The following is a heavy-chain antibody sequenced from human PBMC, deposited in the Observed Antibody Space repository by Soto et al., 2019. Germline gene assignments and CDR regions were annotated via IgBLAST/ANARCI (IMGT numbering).Heavy chain of an antibody. V-gene: IGHV3-23*01. D-gene: IGHD6-13*01. Sequence: PGGSLRLSCAASGFTFSSYAMSWVRQAPGKGLEWVSAISGSGGSTYYADSVKGRFTIPRDDSKNTLYLQMNSLRAEDTAVYYCAKGGGIAAAPPIDYWGQGTLVTVSS. J-gene: IGHJ4*02. CDR3: AKGGGIAAAPPIDY. CDR1: GFTFSSYA. CDR2: ISGSGGST.